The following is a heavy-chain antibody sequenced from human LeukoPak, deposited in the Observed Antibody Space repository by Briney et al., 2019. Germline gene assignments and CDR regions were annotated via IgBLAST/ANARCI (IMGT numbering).Heavy chain of an antibody. CDR1: GFTFSSYG. CDR3: AKGGFDIVVVPAAWNYYYGMDV. V-gene: IGHV3-30*18. J-gene: IGHJ6*02. Sequence: GRSLRLSCAASGFTFSSYGMHWVRQAPGKGLEWVAVISYDGSNKYYADSVKGRFTISRDNSKNTLYLQMNSLRAEDTAVYYCAKGGFDIVVVPAAWNYYYGMDVWGQGTTVTVSS. CDR2: ISYDGSNK. D-gene: IGHD2-2*01.